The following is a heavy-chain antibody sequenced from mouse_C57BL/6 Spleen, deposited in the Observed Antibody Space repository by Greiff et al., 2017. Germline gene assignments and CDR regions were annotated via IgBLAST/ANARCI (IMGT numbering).Heavy chain of an antibody. CDR3: AKNRELMVSYAMDY. D-gene: IGHD2-3*01. Sequence: QVQLQQSGPGLVQPSQSLSITCTVSGFSLTSYGVHWVRQSPGKGLEWLGVIWRGGSTDYNAAFMSRLSITKDNSKSQVFFKMNSLQADDTAIYYGAKNRELMVSYAMDYWGQGTSVTVSS. CDR1: GFSLTSYG. CDR2: IWRGGST. V-gene: IGHV2-5*01. J-gene: IGHJ4*01.